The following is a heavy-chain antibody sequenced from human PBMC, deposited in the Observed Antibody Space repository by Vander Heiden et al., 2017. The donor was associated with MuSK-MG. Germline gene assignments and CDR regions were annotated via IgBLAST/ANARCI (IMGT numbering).Heavy chain of an antibody. CDR2: TYYRSRWYY. J-gene: IGHJ6*03. V-gene: IGHV6-1*01. Sequence: QGQLQQSGPGLVKPSQTLSLTCAISGDSVSSNTAAWNWFRQSPSRGLEWLGRTYYRSRWYYDYALSLKSRISINPDTSKNQFSLRLDSVTPEDAAVYYCAREKSLPGPYYYRYLDVWGEGTTVTVSS. D-gene: IGHD2-21*01. CDR1: GDSVSSNTAA. CDR3: AREKSLPGPYYYRYLDV.